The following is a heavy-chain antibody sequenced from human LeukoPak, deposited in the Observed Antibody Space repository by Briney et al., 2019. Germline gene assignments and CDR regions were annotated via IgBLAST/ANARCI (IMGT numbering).Heavy chain of an antibody. CDR1: GGSISSYY. J-gene: IGHJ4*02. V-gene: IGHV4-59*12. CDR2: IYYSGST. CDR3: ARDRVDGSDY. D-gene: IGHD3-10*01. Sequence: SETLSLTCTVSGGSISSYYWSWIRQPPGKGLEWIGYIYYSGSTNYNPSLKSRVTISVDTSKNQFSLKLSSVTAADTAVYYCARDRVDGSDYWGQGTLVIVSS.